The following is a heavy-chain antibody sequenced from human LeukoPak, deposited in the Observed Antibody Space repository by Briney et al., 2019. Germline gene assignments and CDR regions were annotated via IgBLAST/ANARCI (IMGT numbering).Heavy chain of an antibody. CDR2: INWNGGST. CDR3: ASSGLYDYVWGSYRPPFGY. J-gene: IGHJ4*02. D-gene: IGHD3-16*02. V-gene: IGHV3-20*04. CDR1: GYTFDDYG. Sequence: GWSLRLSCAASGYTFDDYGMCWVRQAPGKGLEWVSGINWNGGSTGYADSVKGRFTISRDNAKNSLYLQMNSLRAEDTALYYCASSGLYDYVWGSYRPPFGYWGQGTLVTVSS.